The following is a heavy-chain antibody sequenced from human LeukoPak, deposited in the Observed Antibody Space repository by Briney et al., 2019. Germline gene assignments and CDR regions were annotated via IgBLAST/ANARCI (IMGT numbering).Heavy chain of an antibody. D-gene: IGHD3-22*01. CDR3: ARGSDSSGYYIN. Sequence: MGWMNPNSGNTVYAQKFQGRVTMTRNTSISTAYMELSSLRSEDTAVYYCARGSDSSGYYINWGQGTLVTVSS. J-gene: IGHJ4*02. V-gene: IGHV1-8*01. CDR2: MNPNSGNT.